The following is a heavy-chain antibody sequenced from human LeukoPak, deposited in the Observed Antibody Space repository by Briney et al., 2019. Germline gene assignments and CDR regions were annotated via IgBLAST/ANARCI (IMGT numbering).Heavy chain of an antibody. CDR2: ISYDGSNK. CDR3: ARDSPRLRFLEWLFHSANWFDP. Sequence: GGSLRLSCAASGFTFSSYAMHWVRQAPGKGLEWVAVISYDGSNKYYADSVKGRFTISRDNSKNTLYLQMNSLRAEDTAVYYCARDSPRLRFLEWLFHSANWFDPWGQGTLVTVSS. V-gene: IGHV3-30*04. CDR1: GFTFSSYA. D-gene: IGHD3-3*01. J-gene: IGHJ5*02.